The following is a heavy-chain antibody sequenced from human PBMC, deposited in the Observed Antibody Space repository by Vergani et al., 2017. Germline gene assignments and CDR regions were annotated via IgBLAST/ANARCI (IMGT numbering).Heavy chain of an antibody. CDR3: ARDGMSPAEIDPKNAFHV. CDR2: IDRTGRT. Sequence: QLQLQQSGPGLVKPSETLSLTCTVSGGSISSYYWTWIRQPPGKGLEWIGTIDRTGRTHLSPSLKSRLTISVDTTKNQFSLRLTSATAADTAVYFCARDGMSPAEIDPKNAFHVWGQGTRVSV. J-gene: IGHJ3*01. D-gene: IGHD1-14*01. CDR1: GGSISSYY. V-gene: IGHV4-59*12.